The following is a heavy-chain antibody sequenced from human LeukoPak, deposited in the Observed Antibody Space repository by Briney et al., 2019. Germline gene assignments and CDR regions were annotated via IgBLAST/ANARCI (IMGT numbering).Heavy chain of an antibody. D-gene: IGHD3-3*01. CDR1: GFTFSSYA. V-gene: IGHV3-30-3*01. CDR3: ARAKSYYDFWSGYYQVYYYYGMDV. CDR2: ISYDGSNK. Sequence: GGSLRLSCAASGFTFSSYAMHWVRQAPGKGLEWVAVISYDGSNKYYADSVKGRFTISRDNSKNTLYLQMNSLRAVDTAVYYCARAKSYYDFWSGYYQVYYYYGMDVWGQGTTVTVSS. J-gene: IGHJ6*02.